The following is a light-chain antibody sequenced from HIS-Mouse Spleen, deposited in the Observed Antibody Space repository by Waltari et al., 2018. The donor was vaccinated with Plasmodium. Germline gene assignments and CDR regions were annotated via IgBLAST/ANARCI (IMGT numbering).Light chain of an antibody. Sequence: EIVMTQSPATLSVSQGERATLSCRASPSVSSNLAWYQQKPGQAPRLLIYGASTRATGIPARFSGSGSGTEFTLTISSLQSEDFAVYYCQQYNNWSFTFGPGTKVDIK. CDR3: QQYNNWSFT. CDR1: PSVSSN. J-gene: IGKJ3*01. CDR2: GAS. V-gene: IGKV3-15*01.